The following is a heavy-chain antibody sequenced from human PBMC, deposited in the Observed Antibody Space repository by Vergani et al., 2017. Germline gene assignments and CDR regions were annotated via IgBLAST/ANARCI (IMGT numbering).Heavy chain of an antibody. CDR1: GFSLSTSGMC. D-gene: IGHD3-10*01. V-gene: IGHV2-70*01. CDR3: ARIVGGFYGFGETYSLRGMDV. J-gene: IGHJ6*02. CDR2: IDWDDDK. Sequence: QVTLRESGPALVKPTQTLTLTCTFSGFSLSTSGMCVSWIRQPPGKALEWLALIDWDDDKYYRTSLKTRLTISKDTSQNQVVLTMTNMDPVDTATYYCARIVGGFYGFGETYSLRGMDVWGQGTTVTVSS.